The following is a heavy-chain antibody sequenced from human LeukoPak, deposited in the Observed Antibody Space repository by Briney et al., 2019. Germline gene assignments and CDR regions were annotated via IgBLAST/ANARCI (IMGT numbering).Heavy chain of an antibody. J-gene: IGHJ6*03. CDR3: ANPETF. D-gene: IGHD1-14*01. Sequence: GGSLRLSCAASGFTFGHYDMSWVRQAPGKGLEWVSGISGSGDRTYHADSVKGRFTISRDNSKDTLYLQMSSLRVEDAAVYCCANPETFWGKGTTVTVSS. CDR1: GFTFGHYD. CDR2: ISGSGDRT. V-gene: IGHV3-23*01.